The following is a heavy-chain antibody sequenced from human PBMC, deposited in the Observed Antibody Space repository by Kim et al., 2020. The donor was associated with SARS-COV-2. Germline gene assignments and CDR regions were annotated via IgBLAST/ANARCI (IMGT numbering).Heavy chain of an antibody. D-gene: IGHD2-2*01. Sequence: NYDPSLKSRVTISVDTAKTQVSLKLSSVTAADTAVYYCARYCSSTSCLDYWGQGTLVTVSS. V-gene: IGHV4-59*01. J-gene: IGHJ4*02. CDR3: ARYCSSTSCLDY.